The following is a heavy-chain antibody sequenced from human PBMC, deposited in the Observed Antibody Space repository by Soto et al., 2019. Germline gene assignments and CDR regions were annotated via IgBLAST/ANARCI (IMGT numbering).Heavy chain of an antibody. CDR3: ATLLATTRAFDY. J-gene: IGHJ4*02. CDR1: GGSTSSCY. V-gene: IGHV4-59*01. Sequence: PSETLSLTCTVSGGSTSSCYWSWIRQPPGKGLEWIGYIYYSGSTNYNPSLKSRVTISVDTSKDQFSLKLSSVTAADTAVYYCATLLATTRAFDYWGQGTLVTVSS. D-gene: IGHD4-4*01. CDR2: IYYSGST.